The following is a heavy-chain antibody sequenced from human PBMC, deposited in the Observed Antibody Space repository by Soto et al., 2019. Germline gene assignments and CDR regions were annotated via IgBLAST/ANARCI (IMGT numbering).Heavy chain of an antibody. J-gene: IGHJ1*01. Sequence: QVQLVQSGAEVKKPGASVKVSCKASGYTFTNYGINWVRQAPGQGPEWMGWISGYNGDTKYAQSLHGRVTMTTDTSTSTAYMELRSLRSDDTAVYYCAGGGSSWSAEYYQHWGQGTLVIVSS. V-gene: IGHV1-18*01. CDR3: AGGGSSWSAEYYQH. D-gene: IGHD6-19*01. CDR2: ISGYNGDT. CDR1: GYTFTNYG.